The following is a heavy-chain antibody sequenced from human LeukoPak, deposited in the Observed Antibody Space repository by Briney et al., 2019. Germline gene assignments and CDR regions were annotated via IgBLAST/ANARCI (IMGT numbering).Heavy chain of an antibody. D-gene: IGHD5-18*01. CDR2: IYYSGST. CDR1: GGSISSGGYY. J-gene: IGHJ4*02. V-gene: IGHV4-31*03. Sequence: SETLSLTCTVSGGSISSGGYYWSWIRQHPGKGLEWIGYIYYSGSTYYNPSLKSRVTISVDTSKNQFSLKLSSVTAAGTAVYYCARTDTAIRHFDYWGQGTLVTVSS. CDR3: ARTDTAIRHFDY.